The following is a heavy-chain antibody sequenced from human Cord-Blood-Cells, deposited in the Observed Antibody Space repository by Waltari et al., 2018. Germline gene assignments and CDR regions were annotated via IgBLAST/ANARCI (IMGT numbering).Heavy chain of an antibody. V-gene: IGHV1-3*01. J-gene: IGHJ6*02. CDR3: ARDLRVLEWLFDYYYYGMDV. CDR2: INDCNVKT. CDR1: GYTFTSYA. D-gene: IGHD3-3*01. Sequence: QVQLVQSGAEVKKPGASVKVSCKASGYTFTSYAMHWVRQAPGQRLEWMGWINDCNVKTKYSLKFQGRVTITRDTSASTAYMELSSLRSEDTAVYYCARDLRVLEWLFDYYYYGMDVWGQGTTVTVSS.